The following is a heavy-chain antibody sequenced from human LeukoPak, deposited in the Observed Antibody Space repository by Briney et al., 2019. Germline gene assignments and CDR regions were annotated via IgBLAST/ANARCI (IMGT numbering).Heavy chain of an antibody. Sequence: ASVKVSCKASGYTFTGYYMHWVRQAPGQGLEWMGWINPNSGGTNYAQKFQGRVTMTRDTSISTAYMELRSLRSDDTAVYYCARATEVVSGIWFGELLPRGFDYWGQGTLVTVSS. J-gene: IGHJ4*02. D-gene: IGHD3-10*01. CDR3: ARATEVVSGIWFGELLPRGFDY. CDR1: GYTFTGYY. V-gene: IGHV1-2*02. CDR2: INPNSGGT.